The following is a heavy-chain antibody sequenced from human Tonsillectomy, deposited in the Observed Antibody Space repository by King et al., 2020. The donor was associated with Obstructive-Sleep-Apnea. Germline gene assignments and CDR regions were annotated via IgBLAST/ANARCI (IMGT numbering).Heavy chain of an antibody. D-gene: IGHD3-16*01. Sequence: VQLVESGGGLVQPGGSLRLSCAASGFSFRNYAMYWVRQAPGKGLEYVSAIGSNGIKTYYANSVEGRFTISRDNSKNTLYLQMGSLRAEDMAVYYCARVGAVIAFDIWGQGTMVTVSS. CDR2: IGSNGIKT. J-gene: IGHJ3*02. CDR3: ARVGAVIAFDI. CDR1: GFSFRNYA. V-gene: IGHV3-64*01.